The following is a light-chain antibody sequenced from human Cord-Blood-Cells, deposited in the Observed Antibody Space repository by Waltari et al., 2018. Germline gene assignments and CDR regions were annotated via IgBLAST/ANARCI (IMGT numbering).Light chain of an antibody. CDR2: GAS. CDR1: RRISSN. J-gene: IGKJ4*02. V-gene: IGKV3-15*01. Sequence: EIVMTQSPATLSVSPGERATLSCRASRRISSNLAWYQQKPGQAPSLLIYGASTTATAIPARFSGSGSGTEFTLTISSLQSGDIAVYYCQQYNNWPPLTFGGGTKVEIK. CDR3: QQYNNWPPLT.